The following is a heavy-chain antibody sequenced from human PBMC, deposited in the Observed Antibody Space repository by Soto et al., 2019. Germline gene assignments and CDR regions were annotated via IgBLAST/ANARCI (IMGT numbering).Heavy chain of an antibody. D-gene: IGHD3-3*01. V-gene: IGHV1-3*01. Sequence: ASVKLSCKASGYTFTSYAMHWVRQAPGQRLEWMGWINAGNGNTKYSQKFQGRVTITRDTSASTAYMELSSLRSEDTAVYYCARVGVRFLEWLGAFDIWGQGTMVTVSS. CDR2: INAGNGNT. J-gene: IGHJ3*02. CDR1: GYTFTSYA. CDR3: ARVGVRFLEWLGAFDI.